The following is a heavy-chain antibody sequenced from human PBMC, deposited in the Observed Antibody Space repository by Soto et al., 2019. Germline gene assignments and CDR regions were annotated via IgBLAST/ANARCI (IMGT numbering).Heavy chain of an antibody. CDR2: ISSSSSTI. D-gene: IGHD2-2*01. V-gene: IGHV3-48*02. CDR3: ARAGACSSTSCYSYYYYGMDV. CDR1: GFTFGDYA. J-gene: IGHJ6*02. Sequence: GGSLRLSCTASGFTFGDYAMSWFRQAPGKGLEWVSYISSSSSTIYYADSVKGRFTISRDNAKNSLYLQMNSLRDEDTAVYYCARAGACSSTSCYSYYYYGMDVWGQGTTVTVSS.